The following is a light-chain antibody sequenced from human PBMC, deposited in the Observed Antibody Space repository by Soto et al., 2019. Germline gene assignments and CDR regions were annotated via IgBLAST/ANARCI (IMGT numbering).Light chain of an antibody. J-gene: IGKJ4*01. CDR1: QNINNY. V-gene: IGKV3-11*01. CDR3: QHRNNWVT. CDR2: DAF. Sequence: EVVLTQSPVTLSLSPGERATLSCRASQNINNYLAWYQQKPGQPPRLLIYDAFNRATGIPARVSGSGSGTAFILTISSLEPEDFGVYYWQHRNNWVTFGGGTKVEIK.